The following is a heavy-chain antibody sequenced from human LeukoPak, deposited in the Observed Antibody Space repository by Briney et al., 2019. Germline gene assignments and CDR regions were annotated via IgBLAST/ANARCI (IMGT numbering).Heavy chain of an antibody. J-gene: IGHJ4*02. CDR3: AKHLSGSYSGHDY. CDR1: GFTFSSYA. V-gene: IGHV3-23*01. Sequence: PGGSLRLSCAASGFTFSSYAMSWVRQAPGKGLGWVSTIAGGGRSTYYADSVKGRFTVSRDNSKNTLYLQMNSLRGEDTAVYYCAKHLSGSYSGHDYWGQGTLVTVSS. D-gene: IGHD3-10*01. CDR2: IAGGGRST.